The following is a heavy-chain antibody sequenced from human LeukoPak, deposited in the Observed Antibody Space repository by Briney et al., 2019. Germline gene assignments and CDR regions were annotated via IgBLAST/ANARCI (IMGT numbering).Heavy chain of an antibody. CDR1: GFTFDDYG. J-gene: IGHJ4*02. D-gene: IGHD4-11*01. V-gene: IGHV3-20*04. Sequence: GGSLRLSCAASGFTFDDYGMSWVRQAPGKGLEWVSGINWNGGGTGYADSVKGRFTISRDNAKNSLYLQMNSLRAEDTALYYCARDYSNYVSPDYWGQGTLVTVSS. CDR3: ARDYSNYVSPDY. CDR2: INWNGGGT.